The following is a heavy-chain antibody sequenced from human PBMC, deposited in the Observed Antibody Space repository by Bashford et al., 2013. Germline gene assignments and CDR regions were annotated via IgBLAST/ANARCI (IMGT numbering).Heavy chain of an antibody. CDR2: TYPGDSDT. Sequence: WVRQMPGKGLEWVGSTYPGDSDTRYSPSFQGRVTISADKSVNIAYLQWSSLKASDTAMYYCARLSRYSSGDWYDPWGHGTLVTVSS. CDR3: ARLSRYSSGDWYDP. J-gene: IGHJ5*02. D-gene: IGHD2-15*01. V-gene: IGHV5-51*01.